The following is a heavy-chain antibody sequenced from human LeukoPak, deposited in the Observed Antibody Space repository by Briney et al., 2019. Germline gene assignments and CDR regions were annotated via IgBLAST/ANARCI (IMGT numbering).Heavy chain of an antibody. D-gene: IGHD1-20*01. CDR2: IYSGGST. J-gene: IGHJ4*02. CDR3: VRDHNWNFDY. V-gene: IGHV3-66*01. CDR1: GFIFDDYA. Sequence: PGGSLRLSCAASGFIFDDYAMSWVRQAPGKGLEWVSLIYSGGSTYYADSVTGRFTISRDNAKNSLYLQMNSLRAEDTAVYYCVRDHNWNFDYWGQGTLVTVSS.